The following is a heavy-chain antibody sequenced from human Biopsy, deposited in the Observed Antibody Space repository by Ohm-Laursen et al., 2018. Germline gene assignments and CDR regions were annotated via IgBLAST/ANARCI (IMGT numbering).Heavy chain of an antibody. CDR2: ISSSSNDI. CDR1: GFTFSSYC. V-gene: IGHV3-21*01. J-gene: IGHJ6*02. Sequence: SRRLSCTASGFTFSSYCMNWVRQTPGKGLEWVSTISSSSNDIYYVDSVKDRFTISRDNAKNSLYLQMNSLRAEDTAVYYCAGSQWGSGIATFYFYGMDVWGQGTTVTVSS. D-gene: IGHD3-10*01. CDR3: AGSQWGSGIATFYFYGMDV.